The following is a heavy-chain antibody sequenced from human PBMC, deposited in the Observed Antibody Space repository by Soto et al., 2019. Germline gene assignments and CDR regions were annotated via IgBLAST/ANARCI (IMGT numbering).Heavy chain of an antibody. V-gene: IGHV4-39*01. CDR1: GGSISSSSYY. CDR2: IYYSGST. CDR3: ASEGVLEWLLPQYGMDV. J-gene: IGHJ6*02. Sequence: SETLSLTCTVSGGSISSSSYYWGWIRQPPGKGLEWIGSIYYSGSTYYNPSLKSRVTISVDTSKNQFSLKLSSVTAADTAVYYCASEGVLEWLLPQYGMDVWGQGTTVTVSS. D-gene: IGHD3-3*01.